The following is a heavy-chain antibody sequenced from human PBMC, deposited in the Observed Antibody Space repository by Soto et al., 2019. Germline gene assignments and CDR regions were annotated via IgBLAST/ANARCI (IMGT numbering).Heavy chain of an antibody. J-gene: IGHJ4*02. CDR3: AKSLSDTSGWKPDY. CDR2: IYYSGSI. V-gene: IGHV4-59*01. CDR1: GDSISSLY. Sequence: QVQLQESGPGLVKPSETLSLTCTVSGDSISSLYWSWIRQPPGKGLEWIGYIYYSGSINYNPSLKTRATIAVDPSKNQFSLRLSSVTAADTAVYYCAKSLSDTSGWKPDYWGQGTLVTVSS. D-gene: IGHD6-19*01.